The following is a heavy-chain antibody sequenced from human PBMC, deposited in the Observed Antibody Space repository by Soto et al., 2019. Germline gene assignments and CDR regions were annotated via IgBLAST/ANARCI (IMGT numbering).Heavy chain of an antibody. CDR1: GYSFTSYW. Sequence: GESLKISCKGSGYSFTSYWISWVRQMPGKGLEWMGRIDPSDSYTNYSPSFQGHVTISADKSISTAYLQWSSLKASDTAMHYCARHGRGIAVAGKGDYWGQGTLVTVSS. V-gene: IGHV5-10-1*01. D-gene: IGHD6-19*01. J-gene: IGHJ4*02. CDR2: IDPSDSYT. CDR3: ARHGRGIAVAGKGDY.